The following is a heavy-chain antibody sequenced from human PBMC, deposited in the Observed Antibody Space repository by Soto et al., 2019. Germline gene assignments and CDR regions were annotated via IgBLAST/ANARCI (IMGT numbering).Heavy chain of an antibody. J-gene: IGHJ4*02. CDR2: INSGASTT. Sequence: PVGSLRLSCAVSGFTFSSSWMHWVRQAPGKGLVWVSRINSGASTTNYADSVKGRFTISRGNAKNTLYLHMDSLTADDTAVYYCARGPTGWFGYDYWGQGTLVTVS. CDR1: GFTFSSSW. CDR3: ARGPTGWFGYDY. D-gene: IGHD3-10*01. V-gene: IGHV3-74*01.